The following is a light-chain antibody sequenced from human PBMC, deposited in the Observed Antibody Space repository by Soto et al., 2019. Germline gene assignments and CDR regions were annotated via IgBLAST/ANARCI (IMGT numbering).Light chain of an antibody. CDR2: DAS. CDR3: QQRSNWIT. Sequence: IQMTQSPSTLSASVGDRVTITCRASQSISSWLAWYQQKPGKAPKLLIYDASSLESGVPSRFSGSGSGTDFTLTISSLEPEDFAIYYCQQRSNWITFGLGTLLEL. J-gene: IGKJ5*01. V-gene: IGKV1-5*01. CDR1: QSISSW.